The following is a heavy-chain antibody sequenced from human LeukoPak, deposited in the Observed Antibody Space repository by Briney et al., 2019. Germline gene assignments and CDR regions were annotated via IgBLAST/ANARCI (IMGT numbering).Heavy chain of an antibody. CDR3: KIIPNVILFTHYFEY. V-gene: IGHV1-69*13. J-gene: IGHJ4*02. CDR2: IIPFLGTT. D-gene: IGHD2-21*01. CDR1: GGVFTTYA. Sequence: ASVKVSCKASGGVFTTYAISWVRQAPGQGLEWMGGIIPFLGTTNYAQKFQGRVTITADEPTRTAYMELTYLRSDDTAVYYCKIIPNVILFTHYFEYWGQGTLVAVSS.